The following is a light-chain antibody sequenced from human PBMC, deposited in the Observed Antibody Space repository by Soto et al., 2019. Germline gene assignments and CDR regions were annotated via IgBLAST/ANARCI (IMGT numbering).Light chain of an antibody. Sequence: DIQMTQAPSTLSASVVYRVSITCRASQSIVSWLAWFQQKPGKAPKVLIYKASSLQTWIPERFSGGGSGTEFTLTISSLQPDDFATYYCHQYKSYSSFGQGNKVDIK. CDR3: HQYKSYSS. CDR2: KAS. CDR1: QSIVSW. V-gene: IGKV1-5*03. J-gene: IGKJ1*01.